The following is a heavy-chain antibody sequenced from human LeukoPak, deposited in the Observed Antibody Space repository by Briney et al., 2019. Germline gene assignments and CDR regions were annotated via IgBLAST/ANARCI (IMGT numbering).Heavy chain of an antibody. CDR1: GGSISSGGYY. CDR2: IYYSGST. J-gene: IGHJ4*02. Sequence: SETLSLTCTVSGGSISSGGYYWSWIRQHPGKGLEWIGYIYYSGSTYYNPSLKSRVTISVDTSKNQFSLKLSSVTAADTAVYYCARGHYDSSGYYGYDYWGQGTLVTVSS. D-gene: IGHD3-22*01. CDR3: ARGHYDSSGYYGYDY. V-gene: IGHV4-31*03.